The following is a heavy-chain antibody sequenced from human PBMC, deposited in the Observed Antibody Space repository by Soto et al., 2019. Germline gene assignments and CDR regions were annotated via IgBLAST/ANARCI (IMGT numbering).Heavy chain of an antibody. V-gene: IGHV4-59*01. J-gene: IGHJ4*02. CDR3: ATHGWAAAGYHFDY. D-gene: IGHD6-13*01. Sequence: SETLSLTCTVAGGSLSSYYLSWIRPTPGKGLEWIGYIYYSGSTNYNPSLKSRVTISVDTSKNQFSLKLSSVTAADTAVYYCATHGWAAAGYHFDYWGQGTLVTVSS. CDR1: GGSLSSYY. CDR2: IYYSGST.